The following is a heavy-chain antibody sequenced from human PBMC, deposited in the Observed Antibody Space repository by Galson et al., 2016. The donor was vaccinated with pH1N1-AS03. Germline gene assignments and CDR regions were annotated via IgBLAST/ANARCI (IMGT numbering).Heavy chain of an antibody. CDR3: ARDRTVVAASIIYYYGMDV. D-gene: IGHD2-2*01. V-gene: IGHV3-7*03. CDR1: GFTFGSHW. Sequence: SLRLSCAVSGFTFGSHWMSWVRQAPGKGLEWVANINKDGNEKYYVDSVKGRFAISRDNAKNSLYLQMNSLRAEDTAVYYSARDRTVVAASIIYYYGMDVWSQGPTVNVSS. CDR2: INKDGNEK. J-gene: IGHJ6*02.